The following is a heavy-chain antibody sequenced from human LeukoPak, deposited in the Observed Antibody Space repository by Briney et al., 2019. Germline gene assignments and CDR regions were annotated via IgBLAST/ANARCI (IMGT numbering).Heavy chain of an antibody. V-gene: IGHV3-74*01. CDR2: INSDGSWT. CDR1: GNSC. D-gene: IGHD2-8*01. Sequence: GGSLRLSCAASGNSCIHWVRQVPGKGLAWVSHINSDGSWTSYADSVKGRFTISKDNAKNTLYLQMNNLRAEDTAAYYCAREDCTIGAVCSSLLDHWGRGTLVTVSS. J-gene: IGHJ4*02. CDR3: AREDCTIGAVCSSLLDH.